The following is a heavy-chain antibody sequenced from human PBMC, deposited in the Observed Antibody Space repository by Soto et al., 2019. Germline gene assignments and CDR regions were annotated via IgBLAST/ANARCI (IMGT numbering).Heavy chain of an antibody. CDR2: IYWDDDK. J-gene: IGHJ4*02. V-gene: IGHV2-5*02. Sequence: QITLNESGPTQVNPRQTLTLTCTFSGFSLTTSGVGVGWIRQSPGKAPEGLALIYWDDDKRYSPSLKSRLTITKDPSKNQVVLTMADLDPADTATYYCAHRVLRTVFGLVTTTAIYFDFWGQGTPVAVSS. D-gene: IGHD3-3*01. CDR3: AHRVLRTVFGLVTTTAIYFDF. CDR1: GFSLTTSGVG.